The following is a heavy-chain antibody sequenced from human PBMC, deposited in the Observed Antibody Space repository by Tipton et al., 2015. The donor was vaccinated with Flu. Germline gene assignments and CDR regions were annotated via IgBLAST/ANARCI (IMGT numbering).Heavy chain of an antibody. CDR1: GDSIGSDYY. Sequence: TLSLTCSLSGDSIGSDYYWAWIRQAPGKGLEWIGNIYHRGNTYHNPSLKSRVTISVDTSKNQFSLKLSSVTAADTAVYYCARAKAVASPLYNWFDPWGQGTLVTVSS. V-gene: IGHV4-38-2*02. J-gene: IGHJ5*02. CDR3: ARAKAVASPLYNWFDP. D-gene: IGHD6-19*01. CDR2: IYHRGNT.